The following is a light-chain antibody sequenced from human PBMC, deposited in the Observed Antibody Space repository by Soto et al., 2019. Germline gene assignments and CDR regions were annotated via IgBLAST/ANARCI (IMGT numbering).Light chain of an antibody. V-gene: IGKV1-39*01. CDR1: QTINRF. J-gene: IGKJ3*01. CDR3: QQSYNPPLT. Sequence: DIQMTQSPSSLSASIGDSVTITCRASQTINRFLNWYQQKPGKAPKVLIYAESSLQSGVPSRFSGSGSGTEFTLTISGLTPEDFATYYCQQSYNPPLTFGPGTRVNIK. CDR2: AES.